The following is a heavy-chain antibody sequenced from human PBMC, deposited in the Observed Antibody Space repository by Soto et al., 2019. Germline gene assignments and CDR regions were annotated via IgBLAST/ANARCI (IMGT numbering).Heavy chain of an antibody. Sequence: VASVKVSCKASGYTFTSYGISWVRQAPGQGLEWMGWISAYNGNTNYAQKLQGRVTMTTDTSTSTAYMELRSLRSDDTAVFYCARGATTIFGVVMFNWFDPWGQGTLVTVSS. CDR3: ARGATTIFGVVMFNWFDP. V-gene: IGHV1-18*01. D-gene: IGHD3-3*01. CDR1: GYTFTSYG. CDR2: ISAYNGNT. J-gene: IGHJ5*02.